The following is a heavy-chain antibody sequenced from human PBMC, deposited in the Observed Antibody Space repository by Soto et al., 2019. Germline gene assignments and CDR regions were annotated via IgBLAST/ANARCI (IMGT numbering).Heavy chain of an antibody. V-gene: IGHV3-30*18. D-gene: IGHD3-3*01. CDR3: AKDRHDDFWSGYAYYYYGMDV. Sequence: GESLKISCAASGFTFSSYGMHWVRQAPGKGLEWVAVISYDGSNKYYADSVKGRFTISRDNSKNTLYLQMNSLRAEDTAVYYCAKDRHDDFWSGYAYYYYGMDVWGQGTTVTVSS. J-gene: IGHJ6*02. CDR1: GFTFSSYG. CDR2: ISYDGSNK.